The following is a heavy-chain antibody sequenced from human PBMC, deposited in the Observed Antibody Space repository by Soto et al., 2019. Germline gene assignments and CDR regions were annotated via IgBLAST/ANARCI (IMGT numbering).Heavy chain of an antibody. Sequence: PSETLSLTCTVSGGSINSYYWSWIRQHPGKGLEWIGCIYHSGSTNYNPSLKSRVTMSVDTSKNQFSLKLRSVTAADTAVYYCARACSSTSCYDVFDYWGQGTLVTVSS. CDR2: IYHSGST. J-gene: IGHJ4*02. D-gene: IGHD2-2*01. V-gene: IGHV4-59*12. CDR3: ARACSSTSCYDVFDY. CDR1: GGSINSYY.